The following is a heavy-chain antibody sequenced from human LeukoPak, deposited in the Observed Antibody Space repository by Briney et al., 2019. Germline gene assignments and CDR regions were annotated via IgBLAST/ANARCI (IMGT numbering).Heavy chain of an antibody. V-gene: IGHV3-23*01. CDR1: GFTFSTYA. CDR2: ITDSGGNT. Sequence: GGSLRLSCTASGFTFSTYAMSWVRQAPGKGLEWVSAITDSGGNTYYAAPVKGRFTISRDNSKNTLYLQMNSLRAEDTAVYYCATASVVGGVYYGMDVWGQGTTVTVSS. J-gene: IGHJ6*02. D-gene: IGHD2-21*01. CDR3: ATASVVGGVYYGMDV.